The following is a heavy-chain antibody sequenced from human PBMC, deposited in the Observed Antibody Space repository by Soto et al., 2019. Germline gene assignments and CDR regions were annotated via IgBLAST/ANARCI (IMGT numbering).Heavy chain of an antibody. V-gene: IGHV1-69*01. CDR3: AGRGDGYNYFGP. D-gene: IGHD5-12*01. J-gene: IGHJ5*02. CDR2: IIPIFGTA. CDR1: GGTFSSYA. Sequence: VKVSCKASGGTFSSYAIVWVRRAPGQGLEWMGGIIPIFGTANYAQKFQGRVTITADESTSTAYMELSSLRSEDTAVYYCAGRGDGYNYFGPWGQGTLVTVSS.